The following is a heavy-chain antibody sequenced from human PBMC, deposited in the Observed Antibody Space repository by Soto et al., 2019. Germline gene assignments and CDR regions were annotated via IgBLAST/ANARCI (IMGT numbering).Heavy chain of an antibody. CDR1: GGTFSSYA. V-gene: IGHV1-69*13. CDR3: ARDPTPPSPPYYYDSSGYSNWFDP. CDR2: IIPIFGTA. Sequence: SVKVSCKASGGTFSSYAISWVRQAPGQGLEWMGGIIPIFGTANYAQKFQGRVTVTADESTSTAYMELSSLRSEDTAVYYCARDPTPPSPPYYYDSSGYSNWFDPWGQGTLVTVSS. J-gene: IGHJ5*02. D-gene: IGHD3-22*01.